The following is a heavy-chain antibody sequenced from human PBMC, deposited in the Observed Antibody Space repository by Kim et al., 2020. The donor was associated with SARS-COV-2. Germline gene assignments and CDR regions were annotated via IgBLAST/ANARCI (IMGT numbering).Heavy chain of an antibody. D-gene: IGHD3-10*01. CDR2: INSDGSST. CDR3: ARVRHGSGSLSSYYYYYGMDV. J-gene: IGHJ6*02. Sequence: GGSLRLSCAASGFTFSSYWMHWVRQAPGKGLVWVSRINSDGSSTSYADSVKGRFTISRDNAKNTLYLQMNSLRAEDTAVYYCARVRHGSGSLSSYYYYYGMDVWGQGTTVTVSS. V-gene: IGHV3-74*01. CDR1: GFTFSSYW.